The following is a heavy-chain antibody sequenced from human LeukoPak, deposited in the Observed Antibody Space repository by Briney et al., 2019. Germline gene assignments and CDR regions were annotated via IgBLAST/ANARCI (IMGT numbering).Heavy chain of an antibody. V-gene: IGHV1-69*04. CDR3: ARAKDYSNYGVYFDY. CDR1: GGTFSSYA. Sequence: ASVKVSCKASGGTFSSYAISWVRQAPGQGLEWMGRIIPILGIANYAQKFQGRVTITADKSTSTAYMELSSLRSEDTAVYYCARAKDYSNYGVYFDYWGQETLVTVSS. J-gene: IGHJ4*02. CDR2: IIPILGIA. D-gene: IGHD4-11*01.